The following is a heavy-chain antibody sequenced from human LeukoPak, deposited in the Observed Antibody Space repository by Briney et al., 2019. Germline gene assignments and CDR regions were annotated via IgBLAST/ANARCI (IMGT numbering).Heavy chain of an antibody. D-gene: IGHD1-26*01. J-gene: IGHJ4*02. CDR2: IYSGGST. CDR1: GFSVSSKY. CDR3: ARDSVYSGSSLDY. Sequence: GGSLRLSCAASGFSVSSKYMSWVRQAPGKGLEWVSVIYSGGSTYYADSVKGRFTISRDISNNTLYLQMNSLRAEDTAVYYCARDSVYSGSSLDYWGQGTLVTVSS. V-gene: IGHV3-66*01.